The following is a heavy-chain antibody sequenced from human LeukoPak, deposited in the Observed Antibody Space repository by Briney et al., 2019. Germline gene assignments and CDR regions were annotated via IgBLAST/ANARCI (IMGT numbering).Heavy chain of an antibody. Sequence: GGSLRLSCAASGFTFSSYAMHWVRQAPGKGLEWVAVISYDGSNKYYADSVKGRFTISRDNAKNTHYLQMSSLRAEDTAVYYCTRDRGDGYISFDNWGQGTLVTVSS. V-gene: IGHV3-30-3*01. J-gene: IGHJ4*02. CDR1: GFTFSSYA. CDR2: ISYDGSNK. CDR3: TRDRGDGYISFDN. D-gene: IGHD5-24*01.